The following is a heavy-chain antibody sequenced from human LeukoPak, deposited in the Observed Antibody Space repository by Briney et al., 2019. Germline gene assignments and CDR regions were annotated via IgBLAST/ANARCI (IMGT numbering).Heavy chain of an antibody. CDR1: GGSISSSSYY. Sequence: SETLSLTCTVSGGSISSSSYYWGWIRQPPGKGLEWIGSIYYSGSTYYNPSLKSRVTISVDTSKNQFSLKLSSVTAADTVVYYCARHGHCSSTSCSTYYYGMDVWGQGTTVTVSS. V-gene: IGHV4-39*01. J-gene: IGHJ6*02. CDR2: IYYSGST. D-gene: IGHD2-2*02. CDR3: ARHGHCSSTSCSTYYYGMDV.